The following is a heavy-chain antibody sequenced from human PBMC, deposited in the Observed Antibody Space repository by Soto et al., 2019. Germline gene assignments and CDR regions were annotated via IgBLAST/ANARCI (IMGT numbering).Heavy chain of an antibody. D-gene: IGHD5-12*01. CDR1: GGTFSSYA. J-gene: IGHJ6*02. CDR3: ARGARYSGYDQNYYGMDV. CDR2: IIPIFGTA. V-gene: IGHV1-69*13. Sequence: SVKVSCKASGGTFSSYAISCVRQAPGQGLEWMGGIIPIFGTANYAQKFQGRVMITADESTSTAYMELSSLRSEDTAVYYCARGARYSGYDQNYYGMDVWGQGTTVTVSS.